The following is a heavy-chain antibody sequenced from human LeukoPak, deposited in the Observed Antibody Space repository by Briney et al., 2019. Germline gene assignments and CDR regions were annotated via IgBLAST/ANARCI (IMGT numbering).Heavy chain of an antibody. Sequence: SETLSLTCTVSGGSISSYYWSWIRQPPGKGLEWIGYIYYSGSTNYNPSLKSRVTISVDTSKNQFSLKLSSVTAADTAVYYCARLYYPLVAGAYYFDYWGQGTLVTVSS. CDR3: ARLYYPLVAGAYYFDY. J-gene: IGHJ4*02. CDR1: GGSISSYY. D-gene: IGHD6-19*01. CDR2: IYYSGST. V-gene: IGHV4-59*01.